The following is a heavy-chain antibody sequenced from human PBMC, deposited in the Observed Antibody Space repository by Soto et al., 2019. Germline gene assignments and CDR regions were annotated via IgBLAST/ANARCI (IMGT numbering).Heavy chain of an antibody. CDR2: IRSKANSYAT. CDR1: GFTFSGSA. Sequence: EVQLVESGGGLVQPGGSLKLSCAASGFTFSGSAMHWVRQASGKGLEWVGRIRSKANSYATAYAASVKGRFTISRDDSKNTAYLQMNSLKTEDTAVYYCLGLQPRGGMDVWGQGTTVTVSS. D-gene: IGHD4-4*01. V-gene: IGHV3-73*02. J-gene: IGHJ6*02. CDR3: LGLQPRGGMDV.